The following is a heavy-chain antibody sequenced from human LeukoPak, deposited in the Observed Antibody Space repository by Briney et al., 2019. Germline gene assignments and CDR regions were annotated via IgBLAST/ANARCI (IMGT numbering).Heavy chain of an antibody. CDR1: GGSISSYY. D-gene: IGHD1-26*01. V-gene: IGHV4-59*01. Sequence: SETLSLTCTVSGGSISSYYWSWIRQPPGKGLEWIGYIYYSGSTNYNLSLKSRVTISVDTSKNQFSLKLSSVTAADTAVYYCARDLSGSYSAWGQGTLVTVSS. CDR2: IYYSGST. J-gene: IGHJ4*02. CDR3: ARDLSGSYSA.